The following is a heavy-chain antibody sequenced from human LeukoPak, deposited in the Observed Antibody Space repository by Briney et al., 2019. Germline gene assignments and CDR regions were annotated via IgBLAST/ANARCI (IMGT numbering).Heavy chain of an antibody. D-gene: IGHD1-26*01. J-gene: IGHJ3*02. CDR1: GGSISSSTYY. Sequence: PSETLSLTCTVSGGSISSSTYYWGWIRQPPGKGLEWIGSIYYSGSTYYNPSLKSRVTISVDTSKNQFSLKLNSVTAADTAVYYCATPYSGGYHGLDIWGQGTMVIVSS. CDR3: ATPYSGGYHGLDI. V-gene: IGHV4-39*01. CDR2: IYYSGST.